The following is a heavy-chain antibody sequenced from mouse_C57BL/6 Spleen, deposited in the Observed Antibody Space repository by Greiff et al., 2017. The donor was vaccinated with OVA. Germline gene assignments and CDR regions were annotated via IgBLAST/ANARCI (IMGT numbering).Heavy chain of an antibody. CDR1: GYAFTNYL. V-gene: IGHV1-54*01. CDR3: ARFGTVVSNAMDD. CDR2: INPGSGGT. Sequence: VQLQQSGAELVRPGTSVKVSCKASGYAFTNYLIEWVKQRPGQGLEWIGVINPGSGGTNYNEKFKGKATLTADKSSSTAYMQLSSLTSEDSAVYFCARFGTVVSNAMDDWGQGTSVTVSS. J-gene: IGHJ4*01. D-gene: IGHD1-1*01.